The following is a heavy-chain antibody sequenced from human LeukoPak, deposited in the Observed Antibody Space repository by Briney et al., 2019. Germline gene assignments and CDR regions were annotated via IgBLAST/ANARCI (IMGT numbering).Heavy chain of an antibody. V-gene: IGHV3-66*01. CDR3: ARGRVGATYYFDY. CDR2: IYSGGST. CDR1: GFTVSSNY. D-gene: IGHD1-26*01. J-gene: IGHJ4*02. Sequence: GGSLRLSCAASGFTVSSNYMSWVRQAPGKGLEWVSLIYSGGSTYYADSVKGRFTISRDSSKNTLFLQMNSLGAEDTAVYYCARGRVGATYYFDYWGQGTLVTVSS.